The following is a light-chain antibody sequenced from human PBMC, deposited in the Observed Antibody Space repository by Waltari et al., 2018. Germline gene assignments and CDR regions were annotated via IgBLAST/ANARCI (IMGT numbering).Light chain of an antibody. J-gene: IGLJ2*01. V-gene: IGLV2-14*03. CDR3: SSYMDSSTLEL. CDR2: DVS. Sequence: QSALTQPASVSGSPGQSITISCTGTSSDIGGYNYVSWYQQVTGKAPKLMIYDVSNRPSGFSGRFSGSKSGTTASLTISWLQAEDEADYFCSSYMDSSTLELFGGGTSLTVL. CDR1: SSDIGGYNY.